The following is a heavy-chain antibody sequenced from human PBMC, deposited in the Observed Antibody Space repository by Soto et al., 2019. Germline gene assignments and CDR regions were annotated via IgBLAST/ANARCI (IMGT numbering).Heavy chain of an antibody. CDR1: GFTFSNAW. CDR2: IKSKTDGGTT. J-gene: IGHJ4*02. CDR3: TTRVRFRGRFLEWLLLDY. D-gene: IGHD3-3*01. V-gene: IGHV3-15*01. Sequence: EVQLVESGGGLVKPGGSLRLSCAASGFTFSNAWMSWVRQAPGKGLEWVGRIKSKTDGGTTDYAAPVKGRITISRDDSKNTLYLQMNSLKTEDTAVYYCTTRVRFRGRFLEWLLLDYWGQGTLVTVSS.